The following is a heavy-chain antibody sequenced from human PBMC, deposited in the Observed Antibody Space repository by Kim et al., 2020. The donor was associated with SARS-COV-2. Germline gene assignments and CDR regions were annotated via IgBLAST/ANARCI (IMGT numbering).Heavy chain of an antibody. CDR2: ISYSGNS. CDR1: GGSIRSGGKF. CDR3: SRGQPLDY. V-gene: IGHV4-31*03. J-gene: IGHJ4*02. D-gene: IGHD5-18*01. Sequence: SETLSLTCIVSGGSIRSGGKFWTWIRQHPAKGLEWIGYISYSGNSHYSPSLRSRVSISLQTSENQFSLELTSVTAAETAAYYCSRGQPLDYWGQGILVTV.